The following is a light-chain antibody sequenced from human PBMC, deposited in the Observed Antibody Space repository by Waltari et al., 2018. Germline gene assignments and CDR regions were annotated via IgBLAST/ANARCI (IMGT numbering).Light chain of an antibody. CDR3: QTWGTGIQV. V-gene: IGLV4-69*02. CDR1: SGDNTYA. CDR2: VKGDGSY. J-gene: IGLJ2*01. Sequence: QLVLTQSPSASASLGASVKLTCTLRSGDNTYAIPLHQQQAGKGPRYLMRVKGDGSYSKGAGTPDRFSGSSSGAERYLTISSLRSEDESDYYCQTWGTGIQVFGGGTKLTVL.